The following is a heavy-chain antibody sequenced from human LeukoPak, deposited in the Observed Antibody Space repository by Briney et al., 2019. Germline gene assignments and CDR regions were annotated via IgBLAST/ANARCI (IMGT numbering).Heavy chain of an antibody. CDR1: GFIFSTYG. J-gene: IGHJ3*02. CDR2: ISYDGTNK. CDR3: AKWGAGDAFDI. D-gene: IGHD1-26*01. V-gene: IGHV3-30*18. Sequence: PGGSLRLSCAASGFIFSTYGMHWVRQAPGKGLEGVAVISYDGTNKYYADSVKGRFTISRDNSKNTLFLQMNSLRVEDTAVYYCAKWGAGDAFDIWGQGTMVTVSS.